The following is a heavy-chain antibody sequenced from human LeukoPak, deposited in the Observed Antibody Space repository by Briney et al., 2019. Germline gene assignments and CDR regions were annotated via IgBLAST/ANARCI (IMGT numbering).Heavy chain of an antibody. D-gene: IGHD6-13*01. V-gene: IGHV1-18*01. Sequence: ASVKVSCKASGYTFTSYGINWVRQAPGQGLEWMGWISTYDANPEYAQKLQGRVTMTTDTSTSTAYMEVRSLRSDDTAVYYCARDGRGHWDTSRWYLGNWFDPWGQGTLVTVSS. CDR1: GYTFTSYG. J-gene: IGHJ5*02. CDR2: ISTYDANP. CDR3: ARDGRGHWDTSRWYLGNWFDP.